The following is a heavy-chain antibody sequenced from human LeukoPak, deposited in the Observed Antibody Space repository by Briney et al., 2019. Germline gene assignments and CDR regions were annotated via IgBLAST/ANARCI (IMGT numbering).Heavy chain of an antibody. D-gene: IGHD6-13*01. V-gene: IGHV4-4*02. CDR3: AVRGQQLIFEYYYYMDV. J-gene: IGHJ6*03. CDR1: GGSISSSNW. Sequence: PSETLSLTCAVSGGSISSSNWWGWVRQPPGRGLECIGEIHHSGTTNYNSSLKSRVTISVDKSKNQFSLNLSSVTAADTAVYYCAVRGQQLIFEYYYYMDVWGKGTTVTVSS. CDR2: IHHSGTT.